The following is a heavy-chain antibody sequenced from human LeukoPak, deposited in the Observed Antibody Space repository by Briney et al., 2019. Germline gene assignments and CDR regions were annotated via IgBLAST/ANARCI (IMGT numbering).Heavy chain of an antibody. D-gene: IGHD3-22*01. CDR3: ARGPERSGYYYGSTVY. CDR1: GYTFTSYY. V-gene: IGHV1-46*01. Sequence: GASVKVSCKASGYTFTSYYMHWVRQAPGHGLEWMGIINPSGGSTSYAQKFQGRVTMTRDTSTSTVYMELSSLRSEDTAVYYCARGPERSGYYYGSTVYWGQGTLVTVSS. CDR2: INPSGGST. J-gene: IGHJ4*02.